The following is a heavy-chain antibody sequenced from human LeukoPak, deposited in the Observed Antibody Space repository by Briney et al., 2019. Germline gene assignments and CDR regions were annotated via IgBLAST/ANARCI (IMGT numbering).Heavy chain of an antibody. CDR3: ARFITMIGETGYGMDV. V-gene: IGHV1-46*01. Sequence: ASVTVSCKASGYTFTSYYMHWVRQTPGQGREWMGILNPSGGSTSYAQKFQGRVTMTRDTSTSTVYMELSSRRSEDTAVYYCARFITMIGETGYGMDVWGQGTTVTVSS. J-gene: IGHJ6*02. CDR2: LNPSGGST. CDR1: GYTFTSYY. D-gene: IGHD3-22*01.